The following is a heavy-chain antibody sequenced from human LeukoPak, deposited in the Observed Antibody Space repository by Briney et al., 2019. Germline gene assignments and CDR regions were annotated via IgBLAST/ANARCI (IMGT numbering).Heavy chain of an antibody. CDR2: IHYSGST. Sequence: SETLSLTCTASGGSISSYSFYWGWIRQPPGKGLEWIGSIHYSGSTYNNPSLKSRVTISVDTSKNQFSLKLSSVTAADTAVYYCARHRGLPAANDYWGQGTLVTVSS. D-gene: IGHD2-2*01. CDR1: GGSISSYSFY. J-gene: IGHJ4*02. V-gene: IGHV4-39*01. CDR3: ARHRGLPAANDY.